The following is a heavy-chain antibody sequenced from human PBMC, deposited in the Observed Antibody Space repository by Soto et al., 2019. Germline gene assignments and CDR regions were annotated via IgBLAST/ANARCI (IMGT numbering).Heavy chain of an antibody. V-gene: IGHV3-23*01. D-gene: IGHD3-22*01. CDR3: AKPLSYYYYDSSGYRDY. Sequence: PGGSLRLSCAASGFTFSSYAMSWVRQAPGGGLEWVSAISGSGGSTYYADSVKGRFTISRDNSKNTLYLQMNSLRAEDTAVYYCAKPLSYYYYDSSGYRDYWGQGTLVTVS. CDR2: ISGSGGST. J-gene: IGHJ4*02. CDR1: GFTFSSYA.